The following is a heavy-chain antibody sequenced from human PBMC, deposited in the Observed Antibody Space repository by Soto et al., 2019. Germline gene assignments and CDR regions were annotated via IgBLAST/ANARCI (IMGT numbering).Heavy chain of an antibody. CDR3: ARSLDGITMVRGVITNMVDY. V-gene: IGHV1-3*01. Sequence: QVQLVQSGAEVKKPGASVKVSCKASGYTFTSYAMHWMRQAPGQRLEWMGWINAGNGNTKYSQKFQGRVTITRDTSASTAYMELSSLRSEDTAVYYCARSLDGITMVRGVITNMVDYWGQGTLVTVSS. J-gene: IGHJ4*02. CDR2: INAGNGNT. D-gene: IGHD3-10*01. CDR1: GYTFTSYA.